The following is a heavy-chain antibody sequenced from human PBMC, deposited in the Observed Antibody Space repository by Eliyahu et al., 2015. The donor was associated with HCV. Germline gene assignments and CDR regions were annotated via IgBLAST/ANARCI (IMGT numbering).Heavy chain of an antibody. J-gene: IGHJ5*02. CDR1: GGXIPXYY. D-gene: IGHD6-19*01. Sequence: QVQLQESGPGLVKPSETLSLTCTVSGGXIPXYYWSWIRQPPGKGLEWIGYIHYSGSTNYNPSXKSRVTISLDTSKNQFSLNLTSVTAADTAVYYCASGGGGIAVAGTGGWFDPWGQGTLVTVSS. CDR3: ASGGGGIAVAGTGGWFDP. V-gene: IGHV4-59*01. CDR2: IHYSGST.